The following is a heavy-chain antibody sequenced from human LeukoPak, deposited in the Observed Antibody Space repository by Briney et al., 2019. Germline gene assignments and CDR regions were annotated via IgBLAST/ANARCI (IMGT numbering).Heavy chain of an antibody. CDR1: GFIFTDYA. D-gene: IGHD4-17*01. CDR3: AKVGTTVRTDYFDY. V-gene: IGHV3-30-3*01. CDR2: MSYDGARQ. Sequence: GGSLRLSCAASGFIFTDYAMHWVRQAPGKGLEWVAFMSYDGARQQYADSVKGRFTISRDNSKNTLYLQMNSLRAEDTAVYYCAKVGTTVRTDYFDYWGQGTLVTVSS. J-gene: IGHJ4*02.